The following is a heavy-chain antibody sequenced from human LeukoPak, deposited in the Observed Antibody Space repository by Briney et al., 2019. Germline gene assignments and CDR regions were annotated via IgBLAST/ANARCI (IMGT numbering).Heavy chain of an antibody. CDR1: GGSISSYY. J-gene: IGHJ4*02. CDR2: IYYSGST. Sequence: SETLSLTCTVSGGSISSYYWSWIRQPPGKGLEWIGYIYYSGSTNYNPSLKSRVTISVDTSKNQFSLKLSSVTAADTAVYYCARGPLVGGYDYWGQGTLVTVSS. V-gene: IGHV4-59*01. D-gene: IGHD5-12*01. CDR3: ARGPLVGGYDY.